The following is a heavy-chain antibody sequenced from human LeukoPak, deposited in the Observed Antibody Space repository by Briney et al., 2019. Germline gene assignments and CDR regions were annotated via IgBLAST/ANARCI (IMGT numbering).Heavy chain of an antibody. CDR1: GGSISSYY. Sequence: SETLSLTCTVSGGSISSYYWSWIRQPPGKGLEWIGYIYYSGSTNYNPSLKSRVTISVDTSKNQFSLKLSSVTAADTAVYYCARDSGSYPRHYYYGMDVWGQGTTVTVSS. J-gene: IGHJ6*02. CDR3: ARDSGSYPRHYYYGMDV. D-gene: IGHD1-26*01. CDR2: IYYSGST. V-gene: IGHV4-59*12.